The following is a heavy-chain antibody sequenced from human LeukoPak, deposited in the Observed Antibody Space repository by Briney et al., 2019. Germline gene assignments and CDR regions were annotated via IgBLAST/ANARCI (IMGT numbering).Heavy chain of an antibody. V-gene: IGHV4-34*01. CDR2: INHSGST. Sequence: SETLSLTCAVYGGSFSGYYWSWIRQPPGKGLEWIGEINHSGSTNHNPSLKSRVTISVDTSKNQFSLKLSSVTAADTAVYYCARTVPASALDYWGQGTLVTVSS. CDR1: GGSFSGYY. CDR3: ARTVPASALDY. J-gene: IGHJ4*02.